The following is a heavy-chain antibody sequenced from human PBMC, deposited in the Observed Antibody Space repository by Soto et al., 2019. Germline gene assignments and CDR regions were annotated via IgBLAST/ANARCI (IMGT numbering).Heavy chain of an antibody. CDR1: GYSFSNFY. CDR2: IDPSSGTT. J-gene: IGHJ6*02. CDR3: GRLSPYDFSRMDV. D-gene: IGHD3-3*01. Sequence: GASVKVSCKPSGYSFSNFYVHWVRQAPGQGLEWMGIIDPSSGTTSYTQKFQERVTMTRDKSTSTAYLQWSSLKASDTAMYYCGRLSPYDFSRMDVWGQGTTVTVSS. V-gene: IGHV1-46*01.